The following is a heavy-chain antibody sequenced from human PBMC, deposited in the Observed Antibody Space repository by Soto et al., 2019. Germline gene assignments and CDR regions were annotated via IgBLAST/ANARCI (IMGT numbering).Heavy chain of an antibody. J-gene: IGHJ4*02. CDR3: ARDRSYYDSSGSYSPPY. CDR1: GFTFSSYA. V-gene: IGHV3-23*01. D-gene: IGHD3-22*01. CDR2: ISGSAAIT. Sequence: GGSLRLSCAASGFTFSSYAMNWVRQAPGKGLEWVSAISGSAAITHFADSVKGRFTISRDNSKNTLYLQMNSLRAEDTAVYYCARDRSYYDSSGSYSPPYWGQGTLVTVSS.